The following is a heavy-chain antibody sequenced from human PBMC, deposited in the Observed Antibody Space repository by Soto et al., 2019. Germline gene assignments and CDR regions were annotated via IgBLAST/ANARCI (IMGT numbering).Heavy chain of an antibody. CDR2: ISRDGSHK. J-gene: IGHJ4*02. CDR1: GFSFRNYA. CDR3: ARSRNSAVADSFDF. Sequence: GGSLRLSCAASGFSFRNYAIHWVRQAPGKGLEWVAVISRDGSHKYYLDSVKGRFTISRDNSKDTVNLLMNSLRDDDSAMYYCARSRNSAVADSFDFWGQGTLVTVS. V-gene: IGHV3-30*04. D-gene: IGHD1-26*01.